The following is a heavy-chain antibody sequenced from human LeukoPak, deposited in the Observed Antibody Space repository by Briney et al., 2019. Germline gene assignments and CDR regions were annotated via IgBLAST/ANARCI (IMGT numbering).Heavy chain of an antibody. V-gene: IGHV4-59*12. CDR2: IYYSGST. Sequence: SETLSLTCTVSGGSISSYYWSWIRQPPGKGLEWIGYIYYSGSTNYNPSLKSRVTISVDTSKNQFSLKLSSVTAADTAVYYCARGPDYYGGNSDFDYWGQGTLVTVSS. D-gene: IGHD4-23*01. CDR1: GGSISSYY. CDR3: ARGPDYYGGNSDFDY. J-gene: IGHJ4*02.